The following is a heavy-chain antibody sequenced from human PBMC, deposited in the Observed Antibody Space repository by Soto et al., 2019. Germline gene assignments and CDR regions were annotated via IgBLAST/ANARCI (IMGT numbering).Heavy chain of an antibody. J-gene: IGHJ4*02. D-gene: IGHD6-6*01. CDR2: ISGTGGST. CDR1: GFTFSTYA. V-gene: IGHV3-23*01. Sequence: EVQLLESGGGLVQPGGSLRLSCAASGFTFSTYAMSWVRQAPGKGLEWVSAISGTGGSTYYADSVKGRFTISRDNSKNALYLQRNSLRAEDTAVYYCAKNWDTTSSSSSHWGQGTLVTVSS. CDR3: AKNWDTTSSSSSH.